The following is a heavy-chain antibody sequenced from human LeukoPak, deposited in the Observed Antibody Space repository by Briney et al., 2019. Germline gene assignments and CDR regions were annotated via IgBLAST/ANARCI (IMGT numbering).Heavy chain of an antibody. V-gene: IGHV1-69*05. CDR2: IIPIFGTA. CDR1: GGTFSSYA. Sequence: SVKVSCKASGGTFSSYAISWVRQAPGQGLEWMGGIIPIFGTASYAQKFQGRVTITTDESTSTAYMELSSLRSEDTAVYYCARGGLNYGGTRGGAFDIWGQGTMVTVSS. J-gene: IGHJ3*02. D-gene: IGHD4-23*01. CDR3: ARGGLNYGGTRGGAFDI.